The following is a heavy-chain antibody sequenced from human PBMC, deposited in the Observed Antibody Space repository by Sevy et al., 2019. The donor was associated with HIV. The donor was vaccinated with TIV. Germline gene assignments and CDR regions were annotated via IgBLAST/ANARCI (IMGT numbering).Heavy chain of an antibody. Sequence: ASVKVFCKASGYTFTSYGISWVRQAPGQGLEWMGWISAYNGNTNYAQKLQGRVTMTTDTSTSTAYMELRSLRSDDTAVYYCARGTTVTYYYGSGKDYFDYRGQGTLVTVSS. CDR1: GYTFTSYG. J-gene: IGHJ4*02. D-gene: IGHD3-10*01. CDR2: ISAYNGNT. CDR3: ARGTTVTYYYGSGKDYFDY. V-gene: IGHV1-18*01.